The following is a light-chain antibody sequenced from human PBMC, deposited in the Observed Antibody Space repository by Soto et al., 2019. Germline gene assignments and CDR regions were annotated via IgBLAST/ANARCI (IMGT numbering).Light chain of an antibody. V-gene: IGLV3-1*01. CDR1: KLGDKY. J-gene: IGLJ2*01. CDR3: QACDSRTYVV. Sequence: SYELTQPPSVSVSPGQTASITCSGDKLGDKYACWYQQKPGQSPVLAIYQNNKRPSGIPEQFSGSNSGNTATLTISGTQAMDEADYYCQACDSRTYVVFGGGTKLTVL. CDR2: QNN.